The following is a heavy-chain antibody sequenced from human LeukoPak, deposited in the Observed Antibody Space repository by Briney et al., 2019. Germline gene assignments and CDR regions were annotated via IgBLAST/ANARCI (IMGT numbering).Heavy chain of an antibody. CDR2: ISSNSKTI. D-gene: IGHD6-19*01. J-gene: IGHJ4*02. Sequence: GGSLRLSCAASGFTFSSYEMNWVRQAPGKGLEWVSYISSNSKTIFYAGSMKGRFTISRDNAKNSLYLQMNSLRAEDTAVYYCESRSLAVAGTDFNDYWGQGTLVTVSS. V-gene: IGHV3-48*03. CDR1: GFTFSSYE. CDR3: ESRSLAVAGTDFNDY.